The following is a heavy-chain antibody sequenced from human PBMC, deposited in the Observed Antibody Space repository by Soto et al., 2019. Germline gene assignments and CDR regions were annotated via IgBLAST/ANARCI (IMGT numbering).Heavy chain of an antibody. Sequence: VQLVQSGAEVRQPGASVKVSCKASGYTFSSYGISWVRQAPGKGLEWMGWISAGKGDTNYAQKFQGRVSMTTDTSTSKAYMELRSLTSDDTAVYYCARDGFTVVSSGSFDYWGQGTLVTVSS. CDR2: ISAGKGDT. J-gene: IGHJ4*02. CDR3: ARDGFTVVSSGSFDY. CDR1: GYTFSSYG. V-gene: IGHV1-18*04. D-gene: IGHD1-26*01.